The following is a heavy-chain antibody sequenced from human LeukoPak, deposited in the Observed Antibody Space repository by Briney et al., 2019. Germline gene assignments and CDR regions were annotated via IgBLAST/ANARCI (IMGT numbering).Heavy chain of an antibody. V-gene: IGHV3-23*01. CDR2: LSGNGDFT. D-gene: IGHD3-10*02. J-gene: IGHJ4*02. CDR1: GFTFSNYA. CDR3: AKARDYYVIAEYYFDH. Sequence: HSGGSLRLSCAASGFTFSNYAMSWVRQAPGKGLEWVSALSGNGDFTYHADSVKGRFTISRDNSKNTLYLQMNTLRAEDTAIYYCAKARDYYVIAEYYFDHWGQGTLVTVSS.